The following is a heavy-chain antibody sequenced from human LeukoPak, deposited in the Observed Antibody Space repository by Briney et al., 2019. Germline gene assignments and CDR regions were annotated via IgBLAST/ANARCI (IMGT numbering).Heavy chain of an antibody. D-gene: IGHD6-13*01. V-gene: IGHV4-39*01. J-gene: IGHJ5*02. CDR1: GGSISSSSYS. CDR3: ASVGSSSWLTWFDP. Sequence: SETLSLTCTVSGGSISSSSYSWGWIRQPPGKGLEWIGSIYYSGSTYYNPSLKSRVTISVDTSKNQFSLKLSSVTAADTAVYYCASVGSSSWLTWFDPWGQGTLVTVSS. CDR2: IYYSGST.